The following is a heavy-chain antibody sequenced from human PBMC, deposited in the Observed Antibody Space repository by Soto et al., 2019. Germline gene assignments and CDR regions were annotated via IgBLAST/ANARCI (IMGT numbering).Heavy chain of an antibody. Sequence: ESGGGLVQPGGSLRLSCAASGFTVSSDYMSWVRQAPGKGLEWVSVIYSGGSTYYADSVKGRFTISRDNSKNMLYLQMNSLRAEDTAVYYCARDPGDRNGMSVWGQGTTVTVSS. J-gene: IGHJ6*02. CDR1: GFTVSSDY. D-gene: IGHD1-26*01. CDR3: ARDPGDRNGMSV. V-gene: IGHV3-66*01. CDR2: IYSGGST.